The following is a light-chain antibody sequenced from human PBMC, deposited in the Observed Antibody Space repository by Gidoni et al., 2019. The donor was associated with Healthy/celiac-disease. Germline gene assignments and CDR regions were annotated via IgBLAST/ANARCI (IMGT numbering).Light chain of an antibody. CDR2: DAS. Sequence: DIQMTKSPSSLSASVGDRVTITCQASQDISNYLNWYQQKTGKAPKLLIYDASNLETGVPSRFSGSGSGTDFSFTISSLQPDDIATYYCQQYDNLPYTFGQXTKLEIK. V-gene: IGKV1-33*01. CDR3: QQYDNLPYT. CDR1: QDISNY. J-gene: IGKJ2*01.